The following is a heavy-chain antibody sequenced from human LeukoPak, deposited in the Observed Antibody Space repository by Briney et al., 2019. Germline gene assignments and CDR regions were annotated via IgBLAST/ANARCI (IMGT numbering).Heavy chain of an antibody. CDR3: AKDMEGVGDF. Sequence: GGSLRLSCAASGFTFSSYSMNWVRQAPGKGLEWVAGISADGSNKYYADSVKGRFTISRDNPKNTLYLQMNSLRAEDTAVYYCAKDMEGVGDFWGQGTLVTVSS. J-gene: IGHJ4*02. CDR1: GFTFSSYS. D-gene: IGHD2-8*01. V-gene: IGHV3-30*18. CDR2: ISADGSNK.